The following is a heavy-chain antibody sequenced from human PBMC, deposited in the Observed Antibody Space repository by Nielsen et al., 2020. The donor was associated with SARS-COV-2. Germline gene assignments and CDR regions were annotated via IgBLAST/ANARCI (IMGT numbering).Heavy chain of an antibody. CDR2: ISYDGNNK. Sequence: GESLKISCAASGFTFSSYAMHWVRQAPGKGLEWLAVISYDGNNKYYADSVRGRFAISRDNAKNSLYLHMNSLRVEDTAVYYCVRDSSVVIWSGYPVDWGQGTLVTVSS. J-gene: IGHJ4*02. D-gene: IGHD3-3*01. CDR3: VRDSSVVIWSGYPVD. CDR1: GFTFSSYA. V-gene: IGHV3-30*09.